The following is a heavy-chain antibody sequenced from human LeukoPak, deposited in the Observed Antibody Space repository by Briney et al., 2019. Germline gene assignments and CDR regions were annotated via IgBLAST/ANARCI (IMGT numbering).Heavy chain of an antibody. D-gene: IGHD7-27*01. V-gene: IGHV3-23*01. J-gene: IGHJ4*02. Sequence: GGSLRLSCAASGFTFSTYAMSWVRQAPGKGLEWVSGISGSGGSTYYADSVKGRFTISRDNSKNTLYLQMNSLRAEDTAVYYCATTADYWGSYGWGQGTLVTVSS. CDR1: GFTFSTYA. CDR3: ATTADYWGSYG. CDR2: ISGSGGST.